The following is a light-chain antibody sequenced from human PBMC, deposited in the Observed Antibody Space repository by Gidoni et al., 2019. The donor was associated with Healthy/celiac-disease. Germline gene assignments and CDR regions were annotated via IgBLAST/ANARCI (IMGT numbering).Light chain of an antibody. CDR3: QQRSNWPGLT. CDR2: DAS. CDR1: QSVSSY. Sequence: EIVLTQSPATLSLSPGERATLSCRASQSVSSYLAGYQQKPGQAPRLLIYDASNRATGIPARFSGSGSGTDFTLTISSLEPEDFAVYYCQQRSNWPGLTFGGXTKVEIK. V-gene: IGKV3-11*01. J-gene: IGKJ4*01.